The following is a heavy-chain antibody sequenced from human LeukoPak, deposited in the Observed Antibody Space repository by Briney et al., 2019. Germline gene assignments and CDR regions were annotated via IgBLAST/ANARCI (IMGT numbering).Heavy chain of an antibody. D-gene: IGHD3-22*01. Sequence: SETLSLTCTVSGASISSSSYYWGWIRQPPGKGLEWIGSIYDGGRTHYSPSLKSRVTISLDTSKNQLSLKLSSVTASDTAMYYCARGGSSGYYYLFDYWGQGTLVTVSS. CDR1: GASISSSSYY. V-gene: IGHV4-39*01. CDR3: ARGGSSGYYYLFDY. CDR2: IYDGGRT. J-gene: IGHJ4*02.